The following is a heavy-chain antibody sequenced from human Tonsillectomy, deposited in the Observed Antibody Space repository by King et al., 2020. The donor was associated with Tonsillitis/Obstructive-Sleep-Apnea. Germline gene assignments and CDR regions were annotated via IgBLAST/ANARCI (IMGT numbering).Heavy chain of an antibody. Sequence: VQLQQWGAGLLKPSETLSLTCAVYGGSFSGYYWSWIRQPPGKGLEWIGEINHSGSTNYNPSLKSRVTISVDTSKNQFSLKLNSVTAADTAVYYCARTRDSWNDRPLDYWGRGTLVTVSS. J-gene: IGHJ4*02. CDR1: GGSFSGYY. CDR3: ARTRDSWNDRPLDY. D-gene: IGHD1-1*01. CDR2: INHSGST. V-gene: IGHV4-34*01.